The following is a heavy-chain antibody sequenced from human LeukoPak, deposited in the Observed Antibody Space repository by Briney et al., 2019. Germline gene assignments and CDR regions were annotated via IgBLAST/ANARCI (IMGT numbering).Heavy chain of an antibody. CDR2: IIPIFGTA. J-gene: IGHJ5*02. D-gene: IGHD3-22*01. V-gene: IGHV1-69*01. CDR1: GGTFSSYA. CDR3: ARERGGYDNSGYSS. Sequence: SVKVSCKASGGTFSSYAISWVRQAPGQGLEWMGGIIPIFGTANYAQKFQGRVTITADESTSTAYMELSSLRSEDTAVYYCARERGGYDNSGYSSWGQGTLVTVSS.